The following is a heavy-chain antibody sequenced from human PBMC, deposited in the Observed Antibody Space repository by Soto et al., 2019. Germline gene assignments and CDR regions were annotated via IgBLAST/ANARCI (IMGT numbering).Heavy chain of an antibody. J-gene: IGHJ4*02. CDR2: MNPNSGNT. CDR3: ARVGGIDYGDLDFDY. D-gene: IGHD4-17*01. CDR1: GYTFTSYD. Sequence: QVQLVQSGAEVKKPGASVKVSCKASGYTFTSYDINWVRQATGQGLEWMGWMNPNSGNTGYAQKFQGRVTMXKNXSXTTAYMELSSLRSEDTAVYYCARVGGIDYGDLDFDYWGQGTLVTVSS. V-gene: IGHV1-8*01.